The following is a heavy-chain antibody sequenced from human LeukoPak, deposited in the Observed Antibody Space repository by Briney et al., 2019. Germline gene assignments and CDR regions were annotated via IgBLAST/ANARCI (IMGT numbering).Heavy chain of an antibody. CDR3: ARDREDYYGSGSYGPLNFDY. D-gene: IGHD3-10*01. CDR2: ISSSSSTI. V-gene: IGHV3-48*04. CDR1: GFTFSSYS. J-gene: IGHJ4*02. Sequence: GGSLRLSCAASGFTFSSYSMNWARQAPGKGLEWVSYISSSSSTIYYADSVKGRFTISRDNAKNSLYLQMNSLRAEDTAVYYCARDREDYYGSGSYGPLNFDYWGQGTLVTVSS.